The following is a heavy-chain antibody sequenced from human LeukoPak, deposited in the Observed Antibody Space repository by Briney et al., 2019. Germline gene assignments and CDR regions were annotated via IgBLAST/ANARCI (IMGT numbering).Heavy chain of an antibody. CDR1: GFPVSNNF. V-gene: IGHV3-53*01. D-gene: IGHD2-15*01. J-gene: IGHJ4*02. CDR3: ARGGGHMDFDY. CDR2: IYSGGST. Sequence: PGGPLKPSCAASGFPVSNNFMSWVRQAQGKGLGRVSIIYSGGSTFYADSVKGRINISRDNAKNTLYLQMNSLRAEDTAVYYWARGGGHMDFDYWGQGTLVTVSS.